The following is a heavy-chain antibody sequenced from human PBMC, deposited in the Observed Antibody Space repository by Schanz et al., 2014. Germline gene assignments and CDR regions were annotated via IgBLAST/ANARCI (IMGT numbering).Heavy chain of an antibody. CDR3: VKPIKFRGGYTFEG. D-gene: IGHD6-25*01. V-gene: IGHV3-64D*06. Sequence: EVQLVESGGALVQPGGSLRLSCSVSGFTFSSYTMHWVRQAPGKGLEYVSAISSDVNSTYYADSVKNRFTISRDNSKNTLYLHISSQRLDDTAVYYCVKPIKFRGGYTFEGWGQGTLVTVSS. J-gene: IGHJ4*02. CDR2: ISSDVNST. CDR1: GFTFSSYT.